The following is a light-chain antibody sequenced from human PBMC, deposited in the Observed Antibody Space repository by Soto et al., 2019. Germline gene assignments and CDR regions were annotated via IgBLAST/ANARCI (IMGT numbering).Light chain of an antibody. V-gene: IGKV3D-15*01. CDR2: GAS. Sequence: EIRMTQFPATVSASPGEGVTLSCRAAQDVTTNFAWYQVKRGQPPRLLIYGASSRATGIPDRFSGSGSGTDFTLTISRLDPEDFAVYYCQQYNSPLTFGGGTKVDIK. CDR1: QDVTTN. J-gene: IGKJ4*01. CDR3: QQYNSPLT.